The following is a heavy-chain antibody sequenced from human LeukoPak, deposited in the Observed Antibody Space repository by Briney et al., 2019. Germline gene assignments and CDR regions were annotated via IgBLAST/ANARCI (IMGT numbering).Heavy chain of an antibody. V-gene: IGHV3-53*01. Sequence: PGGSLRLSCAASGFTVSSNYMSWVRQAPGKGLEWVSVIYSGGSAYYADSVKGRFTISRDNSKNTLYLQMNSLRAEDTAVYYCARRGQWLVVAPINYWGQGTLVTVSS. CDR3: ARRGQWLVVAPINY. CDR1: GFTVSSNY. CDR2: IYSGGSA. D-gene: IGHD6-19*01. J-gene: IGHJ4*02.